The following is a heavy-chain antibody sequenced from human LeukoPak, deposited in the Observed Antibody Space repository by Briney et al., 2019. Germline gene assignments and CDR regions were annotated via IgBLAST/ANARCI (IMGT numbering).Heavy chain of an antibody. CDR1: GDSITSGEYY. CDR2: VYYSGSI. CDR3: ARRDYAAWFDP. Sequence: SETLSLTCSVSGDSITSGEYYWAWLRQPPGKGLEWLGSVYYSGSIKYNPSLKGRVSISRDMSMNQFSLNLNSVNATDTAVYYCARRDYAAWFDPWGQGTLVTVSS. V-gene: IGHV4-39*07. J-gene: IGHJ5*02. D-gene: IGHD4/OR15-4a*01.